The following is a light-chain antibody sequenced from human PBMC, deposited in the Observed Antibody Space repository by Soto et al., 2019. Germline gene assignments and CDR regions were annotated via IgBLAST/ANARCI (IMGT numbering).Light chain of an antibody. CDR1: QSISSY. CDR2: AAS. V-gene: IGKV1-39*01. Sequence: DIQMTQSPSSLSASVGDRVTITCRASQSISSYLNWYQQKPGKAPKLLIYAASSLQSGVPSRFSGSGSGTDFTLTISSLQPEDVATYYCQKYNSPGLTFGPGTKVDIK. J-gene: IGKJ3*01. CDR3: QKYNSPGLT.